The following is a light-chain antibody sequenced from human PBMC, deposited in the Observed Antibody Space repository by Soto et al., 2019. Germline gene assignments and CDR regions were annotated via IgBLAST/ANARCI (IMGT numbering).Light chain of an antibody. V-gene: IGLV1-47*01. CDR2: ENN. J-gene: IGLJ2*01. CDR3: ATWDDSLSDPV. CDR1: TSNIGSSS. Sequence: QSALSQPTSASGTTGQSVTISLSGSTSNIGSSSVYWYQQLPGTAPKVFIYENNRRPSGVPDRFSGSKSGTSASLAISGLRSEDEADYYCATWDDSLSDPVFGGGTKLTDL.